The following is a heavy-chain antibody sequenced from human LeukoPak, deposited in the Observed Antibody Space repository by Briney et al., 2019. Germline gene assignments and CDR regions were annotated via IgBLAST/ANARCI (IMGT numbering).Heavy chain of an antibody. CDR2: ISTSGRT. V-gene: IGHV4-4*07. Sequence: SETLSLTCTVAGGSISSYYWTWIRQPAGKGLEWIGRISTSGRTTYNPSLKSRVTMSVDTSRTQFSLRLTSVTAADTSVYYCARGSLDTWNLFDYWGQGTLVTVSS. J-gene: IGHJ4*02. CDR3: ARGSLDTWNLFDY. CDR1: GGSISSYY. D-gene: IGHD1-20*01.